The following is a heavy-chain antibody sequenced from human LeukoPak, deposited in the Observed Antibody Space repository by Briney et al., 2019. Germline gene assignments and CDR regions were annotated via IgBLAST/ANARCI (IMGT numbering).Heavy chain of an antibody. CDR3: ARVKRSHGYSYGYNPYYFDY. CDR2: IYTSGST. CDR1: GGSISSYY. V-gene: IGHV4-4*07. Sequence: SETLSLTCTVSGGSISSYYWSWIRQPPGKGLEWIGRIYTSGSTNYNPSLKSRVTMSLDTSKNQFSLKLSSVTAADTAVYYCARVKRSHGYSYGYNPYYFDYWGQGTLVTVSS. D-gene: IGHD5-18*01. J-gene: IGHJ4*02.